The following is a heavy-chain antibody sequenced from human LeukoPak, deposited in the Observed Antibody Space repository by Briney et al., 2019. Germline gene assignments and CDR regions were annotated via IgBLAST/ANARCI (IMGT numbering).Heavy chain of an antibody. D-gene: IGHD6-19*01. CDR2: IYYSGST. V-gene: IGHV4-61*01. Sequence: PSETLSLTCTVSGGSISSGSYYWSWIRQPPGKGLEWIGYIYYSGSTNYNPSLKSRVTISVGTSKNQFSLKLSSVTAADTAVYYCARDGTSSSGWYVGWFDPWGQGTLVTVSS. CDR1: GGSISSGSYY. J-gene: IGHJ5*02. CDR3: ARDGTSSSGWYVGWFDP.